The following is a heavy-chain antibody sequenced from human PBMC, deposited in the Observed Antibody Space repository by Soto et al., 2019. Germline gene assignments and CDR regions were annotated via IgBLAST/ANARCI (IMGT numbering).Heavy chain of an antibody. CDR1: GGTFSSYA. V-gene: IGHV1-69*12. Sequence: QVQLVQSGAEVKKPGSSVKVSCKASGGTFSSYAINWVRQAPGQGLEWMGGIIPIFGTANYAQKFQGRVTITEDESTSTAYMELSSLRSEDTAVYYCASRGVVGATISTWSYWGQGTLVTVSS. J-gene: IGHJ4*02. CDR2: IIPIFGTA. CDR3: ASRGVVGATISTWSY. D-gene: IGHD1-26*01.